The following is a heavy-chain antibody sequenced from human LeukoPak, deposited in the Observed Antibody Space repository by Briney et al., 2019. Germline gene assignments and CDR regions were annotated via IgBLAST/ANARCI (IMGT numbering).Heavy chain of an antibody. CDR1: GFTFSRYW. CDR2: ISGSGGST. D-gene: IGHD5-18*01. V-gene: IGHV3-23*01. CDR3: AKDGTAMDYFDY. Sequence: GGSLRLSCAASGFTFSRYWMTWVRQAPGKGLEWVSAISGSGGSTYYADSVKGRFTISRDNSKNTLYLQMNSLRAEDTAVYYCAKDGTAMDYFDYWGQGTLVTVSS. J-gene: IGHJ4*02.